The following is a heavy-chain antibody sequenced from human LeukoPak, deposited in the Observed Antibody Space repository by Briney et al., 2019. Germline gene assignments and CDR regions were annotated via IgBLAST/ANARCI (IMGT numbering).Heavy chain of an antibody. J-gene: IGHJ3*02. V-gene: IGHV1-2*02. CDR1: GYTFTGYY. CDR3: ARGSGRLRAFDI. Sequence: ASVKVSCKASGYTFTGYYMHWVRQAPGQGLEWMGWINPNSGGTNYAQKFQGRVTMTRDTSISTAYMEPSRLRSDDTAVYYCARGSGRLRAFDIWGQGTMVTVSS. D-gene: IGHD5-18*01. CDR2: INPNSGGT.